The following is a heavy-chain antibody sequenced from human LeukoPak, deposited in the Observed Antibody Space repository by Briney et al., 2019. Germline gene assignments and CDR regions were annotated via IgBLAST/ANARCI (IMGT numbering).Heavy chain of an antibody. CDR2: IYYSGST. Sequence: SETLSLTCTVSGGSISSGGYYWSWIRQHPGKGLEWIGYIYYSGSTYYNPSLKSRVTISVDTSKNQFSLKLRSLTAADTAVYYCARGGDRRGFDYWGQGTLVTVSS. CDR1: GGSISSGGYY. J-gene: IGHJ4*02. D-gene: IGHD1-14*01. V-gene: IGHV4-31*03. CDR3: ARGGDRRGFDY.